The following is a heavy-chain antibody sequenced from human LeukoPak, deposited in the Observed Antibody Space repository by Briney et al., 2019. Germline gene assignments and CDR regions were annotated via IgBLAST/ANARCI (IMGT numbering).Heavy chain of an antibody. D-gene: IGHD6-13*01. CDR2: ISGSGGST. CDR1: GFXFSSYA. J-gene: IGHJ4*02. Sequence: GGSLRLSCAASGFXFSSYAISWVRQAPGKGLEWVSAISGSGGSTYYADSVKGQFTISRDNSKNTVYLQMNSLRAEDTAVYYCAKLRSGGPAAGNYWGQGTLVTVSS. V-gene: IGHV3-23*01. CDR3: AKLRSGGPAAGNY.